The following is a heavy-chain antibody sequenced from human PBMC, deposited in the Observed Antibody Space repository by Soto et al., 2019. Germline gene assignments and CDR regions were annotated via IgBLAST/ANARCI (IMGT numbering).Heavy chain of an antibody. Sequence: SETLSLTCTVSGDSVTGSYWSWIRQPPGKTLEWIGYIYHSGTTTYNPSLKSRVSISVDTSKNQFSLRLTSVIAADTAVYYCARDMPYAAGSLAGCDYWGQGILVTVSS. J-gene: IGHJ4*02. CDR3: ARDMPYAAGSLAGCDY. D-gene: IGHD1-26*01. CDR2: IYHSGTT. V-gene: IGHV4-59*02. CDR1: GDSVTGSY.